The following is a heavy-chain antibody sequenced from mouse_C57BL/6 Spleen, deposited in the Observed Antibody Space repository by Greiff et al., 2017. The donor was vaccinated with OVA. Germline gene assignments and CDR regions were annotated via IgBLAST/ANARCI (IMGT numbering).Heavy chain of an antibody. CDR1: GYSFTGYY. D-gene: IGHD2-5*01. V-gene: IGHV1-42*01. CDR2: INPSTGGT. CDR3: ARGASYYSNSFDY. J-gene: IGHJ2*01. Sequence: VHVKQSGPELVKPGASVKISCKASGYSFTGYYMNWVKQSPEKSLEWIGEINPSTGGTTYNQKFKAKATLTVDKSSSTAYMQLKSLTSEDSAVYYCARGASYYSNSFDYWGQGTTLTVSS.